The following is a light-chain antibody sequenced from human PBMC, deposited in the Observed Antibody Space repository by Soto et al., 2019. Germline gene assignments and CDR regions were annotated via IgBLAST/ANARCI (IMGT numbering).Light chain of an antibody. J-gene: IGKJ4*01. Sequence: ETMISQSPSTLSVNPGERATLSCWASQSVKSNLAWYQQKLGPAPRVLIYGASSRATGIPDRFSGSGSGTDFTLTISRLEPEDVAVYDCRQYGRSLATALGGGTKVDVK. V-gene: IGKV3-20*01. CDR1: QSVKSN. CDR3: RQYGRSLATA. CDR2: GAS.